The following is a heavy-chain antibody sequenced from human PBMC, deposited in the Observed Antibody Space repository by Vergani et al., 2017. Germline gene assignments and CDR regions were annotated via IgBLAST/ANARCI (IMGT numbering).Heavy chain of an antibody. CDR2: ISYDGSNM. D-gene: IGHD3-3*01. J-gene: IGHJ5*01. CDR3: AKDQSGFWSGCDS. CDR1: GFALNRHA. Sequence: QVQLVESGGGVVQPGTSLRLSCVVSGFALNRHAMYWVRQAPGKGLEWVTVISYDGSNMYYVDSVKGRFTISRDNPKNTLYLQMNSLRPEDTAMYYCAKDQSGFWSGCDSWGQGTLVTVSS. V-gene: IGHV3-30*18.